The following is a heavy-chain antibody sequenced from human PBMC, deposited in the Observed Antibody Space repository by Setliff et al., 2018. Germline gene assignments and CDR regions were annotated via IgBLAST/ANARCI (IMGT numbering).Heavy chain of an antibody. CDR2: IYYSGST. CDR3: ARSPITIFGVVLHPLDY. J-gene: IGHJ4*02. CDR1: GGSISGGGYY. V-gene: IGHV4-31*03. Sequence: SETLSLTCTVSGGSISGGGYYWSWIRQHPGRGLEWIGYIYYSGSTYYNPSLKSRVTISVDTSKNQFSLKLSSVTAADTAVYYCARSPITIFGVVLHPLDYWGQGTLVTVSS. D-gene: IGHD3-3*01.